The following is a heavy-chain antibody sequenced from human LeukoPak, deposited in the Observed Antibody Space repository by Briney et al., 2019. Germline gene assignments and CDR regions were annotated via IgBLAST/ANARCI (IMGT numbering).Heavy chain of an antibody. V-gene: IGHV3-23*01. J-gene: IGHJ5*02. CDR2: ISRSGGST. D-gene: IGHD3-10*01. Sequence: GGSLRLSCAASGFTFSSYAMSWVRQAPGKGLEWVSAISRSGGSTYYADSVKGRFTISRDNSKNTLYLQMNSLRAEDTAVYYCAKVGSRMVRGVINWFDPWGQGTLVTVSS. CDR1: GFTFSSYA. CDR3: AKVGSRMVRGVINWFDP.